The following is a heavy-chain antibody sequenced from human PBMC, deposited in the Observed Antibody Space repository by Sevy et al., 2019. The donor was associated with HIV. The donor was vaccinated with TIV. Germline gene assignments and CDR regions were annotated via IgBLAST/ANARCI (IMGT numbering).Heavy chain of an antibody. CDR1: GLTVSNAW. CDR2: IKSKSDGGTR. Sequence: GGSLRLSCAASGLTVSNAWMNWVRQAPGKGLEWVGRIKSKSDGGTRDLAATVKGRVSFSRDASRNTVSLEISSLKIEDTGMYYCAGGLGKSDFDSWGQGTLVTVSS. J-gene: IGHJ5*01. CDR3: AGGLGKSDFDS. D-gene: IGHD3-9*01. V-gene: IGHV3-15*01.